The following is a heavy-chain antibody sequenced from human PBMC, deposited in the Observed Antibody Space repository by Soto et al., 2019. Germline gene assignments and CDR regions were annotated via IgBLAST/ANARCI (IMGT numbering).Heavy chain of an antibody. J-gene: IGHJ6*02. CDR2: INSDGSST. CDR1: GFTFSSYW. Sequence: EVQLVESGGGLVQPGGSLRLSCVASGFTFSSYWMHWVRQAPGKGLVWVSRINSDGSSTSYADSVKGRFTISRDNAKNTLYLQMNSLRAEDTAVYYCAREVYDFWSGYYMYYYGMDVWGQGTTVTVSS. V-gene: IGHV3-74*01. D-gene: IGHD3-3*01. CDR3: AREVYDFWSGYYMYYYGMDV.